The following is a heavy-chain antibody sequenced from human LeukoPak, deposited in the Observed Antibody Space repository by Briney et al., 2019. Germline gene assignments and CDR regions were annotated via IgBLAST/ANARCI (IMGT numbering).Heavy chain of an antibody. V-gene: IGHV1-69*13. CDR1: GGTFSNYA. D-gene: IGHD5-12*01. Sequence: ASVKVSCKASGGTFSNYAISWVRQAPGQGLEWMGGIIPIFGTANYAQRFQGRVTITADESTSTANMELSSLRSEDTAVYYCARAVGYSGYGNVDYWGQGTLVTVSS. J-gene: IGHJ4*02. CDR2: IIPIFGTA. CDR3: ARAVGYSGYGNVDY.